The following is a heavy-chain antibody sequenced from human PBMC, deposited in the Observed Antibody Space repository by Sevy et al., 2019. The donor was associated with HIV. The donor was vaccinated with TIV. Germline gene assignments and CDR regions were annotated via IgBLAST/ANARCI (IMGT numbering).Heavy chain of an antibody. CDR2: IIDSAYNT. CDR1: GFTFSNYA. V-gene: IGHV3-23*01. CDR3: TKDEAYTVATSYYFDY. Sequence: GGSLRLSCAASGFTFSNYAMSWVRQAPGKGLEWVSGIIDSAYNTYYADSVKGRFTISRDNAKSSLYLQMNCLTAEDTAVYYCTKDEAYTVATSYYFDYWGQGTLVTVSS. D-gene: IGHD5-12*01. J-gene: IGHJ4*02.